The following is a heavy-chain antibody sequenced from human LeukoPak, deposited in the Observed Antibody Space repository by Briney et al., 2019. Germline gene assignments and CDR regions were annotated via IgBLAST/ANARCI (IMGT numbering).Heavy chain of an antibody. V-gene: IGHV4-59*01. CDR3: AREDHSNYRFDF. D-gene: IGHD4-11*01. Sequence: SETLSLTCTVSGGSISSYYWSWIRQPPGKGLEWIGYIYYSGSTNYNPSLKSRVTISVDTSKNQFSLRVSSVTAADTAVYYCAREDHSNYRFDFWGQGTLVTVSS. CDR2: IYYSGST. J-gene: IGHJ4*02. CDR1: GGSISSYY.